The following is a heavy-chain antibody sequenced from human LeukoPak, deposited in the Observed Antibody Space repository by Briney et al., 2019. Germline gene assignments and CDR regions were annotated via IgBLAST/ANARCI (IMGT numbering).Heavy chain of an antibody. D-gene: IGHD3-16*02. V-gene: IGHV1-46*01. J-gene: IGHJ4*02. CDR3: ARDIWRLRLGELSLGDY. CDR2: INPSGGST. Sequence: ASVKVSCKASGYTFTSYYMHWVRQAPGQGLEWMGIINPSGGSTSYAQKFQGRVTMTRDMSTSTVYMELSSLRSDDTAVYYCARDIWRLRLGELSLGDYWGQGTLVTVSS. CDR1: GYTFTSYY.